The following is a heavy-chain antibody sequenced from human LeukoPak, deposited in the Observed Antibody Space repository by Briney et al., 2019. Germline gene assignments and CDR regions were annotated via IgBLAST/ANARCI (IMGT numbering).Heavy chain of an antibody. Sequence: SETLSLTCTVSGGSISSGDYYWSWIRQPPGKGLEWIGYIYYSGSTYYNPSLKSRVTISVDTSKNQFSLKLSSVTAADTAVYYCARVGDILTGYYSSYYFDYWGQGTLVTVSS. V-gene: IGHV4-30-4*01. CDR3: ARVGDILTGYYSSYYFDY. J-gene: IGHJ4*02. CDR2: IYYSGST. D-gene: IGHD3-9*01. CDR1: GGSISSGDYY.